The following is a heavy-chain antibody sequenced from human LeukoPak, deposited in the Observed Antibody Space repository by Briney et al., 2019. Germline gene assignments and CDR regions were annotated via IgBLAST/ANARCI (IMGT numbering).Heavy chain of an antibody. Sequence: GRSLRLSCAASGFTFSSYGMHWVRQAPGKGLEWVAVISYDGSNKYYADSVKGRFTISRDNSKNTLYLQMNSLRAEDTAVYYCAKGQIPYYYDRSYFDYWGQGTLVTVSS. CDR3: AKGQIPYYYDRSYFDY. V-gene: IGHV3-30*18. D-gene: IGHD3-22*01. CDR1: GFTFSSYG. J-gene: IGHJ4*02. CDR2: ISYDGSNK.